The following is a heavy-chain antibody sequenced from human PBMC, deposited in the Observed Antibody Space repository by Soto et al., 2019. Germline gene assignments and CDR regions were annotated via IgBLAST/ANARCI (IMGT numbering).Heavy chain of an antibody. Sequence: PSETLSLTCTVSGGSVSSGGYYWSWIRQPPGKGLEWIGYIYYSGSTNYNPSLKSRVTISVDTSKNQFSLKLSSVTATDTAVYYCASARLAYYYSYGMDVWGQGTTVTVSS. CDR1: GGSVSSGGYY. CDR3: ASARLAYYYSYGMDV. CDR2: IYYSGST. V-gene: IGHV4-61*08. J-gene: IGHJ6*02.